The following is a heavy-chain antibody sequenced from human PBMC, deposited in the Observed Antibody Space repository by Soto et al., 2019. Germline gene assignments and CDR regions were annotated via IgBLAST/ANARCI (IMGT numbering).Heavy chain of an antibody. J-gene: IGHJ5*02. V-gene: IGHV4-31*03. CDR3: ARESPVHWFDP. CDR1: GGSISSGGYY. Sequence: SETLSLTCTVSGGSISSGGYYWSWIRQHPGKGLGWIGYIYYSGSTYYNPSLKSRVTISVDTSKNQFSLELSSVTAADTAVYYCARESPVHWFDPWGQGTLVTVSS. CDR2: IYYSGST.